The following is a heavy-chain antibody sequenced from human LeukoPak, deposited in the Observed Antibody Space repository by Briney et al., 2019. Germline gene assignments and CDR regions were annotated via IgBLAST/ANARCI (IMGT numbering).Heavy chain of an antibody. CDR2: ISGSGGST. J-gene: IGHJ1*01. CDR3: AKVNVYYYDSSGLEYFQH. V-gene: IGHV3-23*01. D-gene: IGHD3-22*01. CDR1: GFTFNSYA. Sequence: GGSLRLSCAASGFTFNSYAMSWVRQAPGKGLEWVSAISGSGGSTYYADSVKGRFTISRDNSKNTLYLQMNSLRAEDTAVYYCAKVNVYYYDSSGLEYFQHWGQGTLVTVSS.